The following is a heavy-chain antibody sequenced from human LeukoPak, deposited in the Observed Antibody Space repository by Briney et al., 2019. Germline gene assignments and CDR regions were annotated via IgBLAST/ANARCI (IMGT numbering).Heavy chain of an antibody. CDR1: GYTFTSYG. Sequence: ASVKVSCKASGYTFTSYGISWVRQAPGQGHEWMGWISAYNGNTNYAQKLQGRVTMTTDTSTSTAYMELRSLRSDDTAVYYCSSSWYGAFDIWGQGTMVTVSS. CDR2: ISAYNGNT. CDR3: SSSWYGAFDI. D-gene: IGHD6-13*01. J-gene: IGHJ3*02. V-gene: IGHV1-18*01.